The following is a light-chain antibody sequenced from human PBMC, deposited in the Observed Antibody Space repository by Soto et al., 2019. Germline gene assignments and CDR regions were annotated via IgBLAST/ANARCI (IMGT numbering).Light chain of an antibody. CDR1: QNVNYN. J-gene: IGKJ1*01. CDR3: QHYNNWPRT. CDR2: DAS. Sequence: IVMTQSPATLSVSPGERAALSCRASQNVNYNLAWYQQKPGQAPRLPIHDASARATAIPARFSGSGSGTEFTLTISSLQSEDFAVYYCQHYNNWPRTFGQGTKVDIK. V-gene: IGKV3-15*01.